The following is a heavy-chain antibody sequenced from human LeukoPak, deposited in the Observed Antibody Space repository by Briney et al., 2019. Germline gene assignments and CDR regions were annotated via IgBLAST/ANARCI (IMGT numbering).Heavy chain of an antibody. Sequence: SETLSLTCTVSGGSISSGSYYWSWIRQPAGKGLEWIGRMYTSGSTNYNPSLESRVTISVDTSKNQFSLKLSSVTAADTAVYYCARDYYYYDSSGYSAWGQGTLVTVSS. V-gene: IGHV4-61*02. D-gene: IGHD3-22*01. J-gene: IGHJ4*02. CDR3: ARDYYYYDSSGYSA. CDR1: GGSISSGSYY. CDR2: MYTSGST.